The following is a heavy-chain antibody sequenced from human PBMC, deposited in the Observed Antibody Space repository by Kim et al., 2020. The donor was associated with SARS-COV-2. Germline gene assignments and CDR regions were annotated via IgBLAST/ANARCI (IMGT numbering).Heavy chain of an antibody. D-gene: IGHD6-19*01. J-gene: IGHJ4*02. Sequence: DSVKGRFTISRDNAENSVYLQMNSLRAGDTAVYYCARDIGEGIAVAGTDYWGQGTLVTVSS. CDR3: ARDIGEGIAVAGTDY. V-gene: IGHV3-21*01.